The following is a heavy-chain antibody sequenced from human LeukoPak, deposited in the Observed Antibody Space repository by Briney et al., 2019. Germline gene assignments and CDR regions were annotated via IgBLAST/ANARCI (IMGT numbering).Heavy chain of an antibody. V-gene: IGHV3-30*04. Sequence: PGSSLRLSCAASGFIFDNFAIHWVRQAPGKGLEWVSIVSFSGTNNFYADSVKGRFTVSRDNSKNTVYLHMNSLRPDDTAVYFCARDRNVVGADFDYWGQGTLVTVSS. CDR2: VSFSGTNN. J-gene: IGHJ4*02. CDR1: GFIFDNFA. CDR3: ARDRNVVGADFDY. D-gene: IGHD2-15*01.